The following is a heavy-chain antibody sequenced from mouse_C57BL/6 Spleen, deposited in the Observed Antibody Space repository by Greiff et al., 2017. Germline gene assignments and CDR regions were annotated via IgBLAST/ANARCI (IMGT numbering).Heavy chain of an antibody. CDR1: GYTFTSYW. V-gene: IGHV1-64*01. J-gene: IGHJ4*01. Sequence: VKLQQPGAELVKPGASVKLSCKASGYTFTSYWMHWVKQRPGQGLEWIGMIHPNSGSTNYNEKFKSKATLTVDKSSSTAYMQLSILTSEDSAVYYCAGAMYYWGQGTSVTVSS. CDR2: IHPNSGST. CDR3: AGAMYY.